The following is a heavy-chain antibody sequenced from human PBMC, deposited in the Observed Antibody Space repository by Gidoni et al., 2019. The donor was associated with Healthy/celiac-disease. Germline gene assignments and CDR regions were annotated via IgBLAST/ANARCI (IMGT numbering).Heavy chain of an antibody. Sequence: QITLKESGPTLVKPTQTLTLTCTFSGFSLSTSGVGVGWIRHPPGKALEWLALIYWDDDKRYSPSLKSRLTITKDTSKNQVVLTMTNMDPVDTATYYCAHTGYYYDSSGYYDYWGQGTLVTVSS. V-gene: IGHV2-5*02. CDR2: IYWDDDK. J-gene: IGHJ4*02. D-gene: IGHD3-22*01. CDR1: GFSLSTSGVG. CDR3: AHTGYYYDSSGYYDY.